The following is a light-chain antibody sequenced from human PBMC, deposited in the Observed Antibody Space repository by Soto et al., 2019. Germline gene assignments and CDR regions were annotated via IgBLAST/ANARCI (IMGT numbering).Light chain of an antibody. CDR2: LGS. J-gene: IGKJ4*01. V-gene: IGKV2-28*01. Sequence: DIVMTQSPLSLPVTPGEPASISCRSSQSLLHSNGYNYLDWYLQKPGQSPQLLIYLGSNRASGVPGMFGGSGSGTDFTLKISRVEAEDVGVYYCMQALQTPLTFGGGTKVEIK. CDR3: MQALQTPLT. CDR1: QSLLHSNGYNY.